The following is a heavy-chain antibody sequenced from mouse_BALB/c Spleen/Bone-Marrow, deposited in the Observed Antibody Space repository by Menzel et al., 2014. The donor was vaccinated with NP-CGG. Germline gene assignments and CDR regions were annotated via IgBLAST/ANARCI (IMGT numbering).Heavy chain of an antibody. CDR2: IYPGNVNT. D-gene: IGHD2-4*01. CDR1: GYTFSGYW. V-gene: IGHV1-80*01. Sequence: QVQLQQSGAELMKPGASVKISCKATGYTFSGYWIEWVKQRPGQGLEWIGWIYPGNVNTQYNEKFMGKATLAADKSSNTAYMQLSSLTSEDSAVYFCARGITTRGGDCWGQGTTLTVSS. CDR3: ARGITTRGGDC. J-gene: IGHJ2*01.